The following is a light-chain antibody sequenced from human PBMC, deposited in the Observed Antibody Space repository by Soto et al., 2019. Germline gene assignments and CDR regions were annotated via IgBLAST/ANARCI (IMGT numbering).Light chain of an antibody. J-gene: IGKJ1*01. V-gene: IGKV1-5*03. CDR1: QSIFSS. CDR3: QQYSTFST. CDR2: EAS. Sequence: DVQMTQSPSTLSASVGDRVTITCRASQSIFSSLAWYQQKPGKAPKLLIYEASSLEGGVPSRFNGDGAWTEFTLTISSLQPEDFGSYFCQQYSTFSTFGQGTKVEI.